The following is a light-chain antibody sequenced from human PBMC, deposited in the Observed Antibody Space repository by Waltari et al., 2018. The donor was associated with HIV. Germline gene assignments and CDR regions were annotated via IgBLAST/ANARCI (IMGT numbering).Light chain of an antibody. CDR2: EVS. CDR1: SSDVGGYNS. V-gene: IGLV2-14*01. J-gene: IGLJ2*01. CDR3: GAYGSIVI. Sequence: QSALTQPASVSGSPGQSITISCTGTSSDVGGYNSVSWYQQHPDKAPKLMIFEVSNRPSGVSNRVSGSKSGNTASLTISGLQADDEAGYYGGAYGSIVIFGGGTKLTVL.